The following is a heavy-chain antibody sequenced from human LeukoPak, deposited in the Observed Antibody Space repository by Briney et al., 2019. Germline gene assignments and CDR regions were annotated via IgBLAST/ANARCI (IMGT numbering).Heavy chain of an antibody. Sequence: GRSLRLSCAASGFTFNDYAMHWVRQAPGKGLEWVSGISWNSGRIDYADSVEGRFTISRDNAKNSLYLQMNSLRAEDTALYYCAKDSIAVAGTPSYFDYWGQGTLVTVSS. CDR3: AKDSIAVAGTPSYFDY. D-gene: IGHD6-19*01. V-gene: IGHV3-9*01. J-gene: IGHJ4*02. CDR2: ISWNSGRI. CDR1: GFTFNDYA.